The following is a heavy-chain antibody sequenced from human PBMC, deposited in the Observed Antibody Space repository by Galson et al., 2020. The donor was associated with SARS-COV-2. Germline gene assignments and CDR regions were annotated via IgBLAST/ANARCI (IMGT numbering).Heavy chain of an antibody. Sequence: SISSGGYYWSWIRQHPGKGLEWIGYIYYSETTNYNPSLKSRVSMSIDPSKSQFSLKLNSVTAADTAVYYCAGGYNGYDLDYWGQGTLVTVSS. V-gene: IGHV4-31*02. CDR2: IYYSETT. CDR3: AGGYNGYDLDY. CDR1: SISSGGYY. J-gene: IGHJ4*02. D-gene: IGHD5-12*01.